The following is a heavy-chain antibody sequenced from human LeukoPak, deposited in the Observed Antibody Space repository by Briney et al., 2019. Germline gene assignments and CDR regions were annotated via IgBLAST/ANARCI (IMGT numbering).Heavy chain of an antibody. CDR2: ISGSGDTT. J-gene: IGHJ4*02. Sequence: GGSLRLSCAASGFTFSTYAMNWVRQAPGKGLDWVSSISGSGDTTNYSDSVKGRFTVSRDNSKNTLYLQMHSLRAEDTAVYYCAKEPYVLYRSGWHRGHFDSWGQGTLVTVSS. CDR1: GFTFSTYA. D-gene: IGHD6-19*01. CDR3: AKEPYVLYRSGWHRGHFDS. V-gene: IGHV3-23*01.